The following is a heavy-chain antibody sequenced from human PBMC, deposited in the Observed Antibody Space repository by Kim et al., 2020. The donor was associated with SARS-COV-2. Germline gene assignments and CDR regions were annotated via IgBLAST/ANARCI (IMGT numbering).Heavy chain of an antibody. CDR1: GYTFTSNT. D-gene: IGHD3-16*01. CDR3: ARGAGGHLDV. J-gene: IGHJ6*02. CDR2: INAGNGNT. Sequence: ASVKVSCKASGYTFTSNTMHWVRQAPGQRLECMGWINAGNGNTKYSQKFQGRVTITRDTGASTAYMELSSLTSEDTAVYYCARGAGGHLDVWGQGTTVTVSS. V-gene: IGHV1-3*01.